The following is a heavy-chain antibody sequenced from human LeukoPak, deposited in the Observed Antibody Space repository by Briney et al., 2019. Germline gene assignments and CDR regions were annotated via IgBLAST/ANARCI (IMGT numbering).Heavy chain of an antibody. J-gene: IGHJ3*02. V-gene: IGHV3-23*01. CDR1: GFTFSSYA. D-gene: IGHD1-26*01. CDR3: AKETLLYSGSYWWFASDI. Sequence: GGSLRLSCVVSGFTFSSYAMSWVRQAPGKGLEWVSGISGSGGSTYYADSVKGRFTISRDNAKNSLYLQMNSLRAEDMALYYCAKETLLYSGSYWWFASDIWGQGTMVTVSS. CDR2: ISGSGGST.